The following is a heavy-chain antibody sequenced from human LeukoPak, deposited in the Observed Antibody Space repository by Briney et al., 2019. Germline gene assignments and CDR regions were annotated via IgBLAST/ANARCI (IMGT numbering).Heavy chain of an antibody. D-gene: IGHD1-26*01. CDR1: GFTFSSYA. J-gene: IGHJ5*02. Sequence: GGSLRLSCAASGFTFSSYAMSWVRQAPGKGLEWVSAISGSGGSTYYADSVKGRFTISRDNSKNTLYLQMNSLRAEDTAVYYCTTEGGSYVLDNWFDPWGQGTLVTVSS. CDR3: TTEGGSYVLDNWFDP. CDR2: ISGSGGST. V-gene: IGHV3-23*01.